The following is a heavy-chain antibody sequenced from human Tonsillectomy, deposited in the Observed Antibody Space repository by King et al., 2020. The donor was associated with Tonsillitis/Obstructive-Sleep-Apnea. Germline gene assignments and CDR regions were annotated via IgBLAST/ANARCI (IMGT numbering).Heavy chain of an antibody. D-gene: IGHD3-22*01. V-gene: IGHV1-69*17. J-gene: IGHJ4*02. CDR1: GDTFSNYV. Sequence: QLVQSGAEVKKPGSSVKVSCKASGDTFSNYVFSWVRQAPGQGLEWMGGIIPMFDIVNYAQKFQGRVTITADKYTNTAYMELSSLKSEDTAVYYCARVSISYYDDSSGDYYGYWGQGTLVTVSS. CDR2: IIPMFDIV. CDR3: ARVSISYYDDSSGDYYGY.